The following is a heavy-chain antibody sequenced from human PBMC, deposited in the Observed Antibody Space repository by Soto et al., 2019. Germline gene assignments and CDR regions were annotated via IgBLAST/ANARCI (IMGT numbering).Heavy chain of an antibody. Sequence: PSETLSLTCTVSGGSISSYYWSWIRQPPGKGLEWIGYIYYSGSTNYNPSLKSRVTISVDTSKNQFSLKLSSVTAADTAVYYCARWGPPTVQHYYYYYYMDVWGKGTTVTVSS. D-gene: IGHD4-17*01. CDR1: GGSISSYY. CDR2: IYYSGST. J-gene: IGHJ6*03. V-gene: IGHV4-59*08. CDR3: ARWGPPTVQHYYYYYYMDV.